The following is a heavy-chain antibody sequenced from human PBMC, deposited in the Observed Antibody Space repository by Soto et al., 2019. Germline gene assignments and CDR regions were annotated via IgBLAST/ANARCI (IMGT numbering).Heavy chain of an antibody. CDR1: GFSVSNYY. J-gene: IGHJ6*02. CDR3: AKDFNISGGPYGSLNYYYGMDV. V-gene: IGHV3-53*05. Sequence: SGGSLRLSCAASGFSVSNYYMSWVRQAPGRGLQWVSVIYSAGPTYYADSVKRRFTISRDTSKSALYLQMNSLRPEDTAVYYCAKDFNISGGPYGSLNYYYGMDVWGQGSTVTVS. D-gene: IGHD3-10*01. CDR2: IYSAGPT.